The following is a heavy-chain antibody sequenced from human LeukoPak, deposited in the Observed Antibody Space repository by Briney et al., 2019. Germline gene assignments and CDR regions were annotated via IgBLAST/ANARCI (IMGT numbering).Heavy chain of an antibody. CDR3: AKASWVSSTDAVR. V-gene: IGHV3-23*01. CDR1: GLSFSSFA. Sequence: GGSLRLSCAASGLSFSSFAMSWVRQGPARGLEWVSSIRGSGEAFYADSVKGRFTLSSDSSRNTVYFQLNNLRVEDTAIYYCAKASWVSSTDAVRWGQGTLVTVSS. J-gene: IGHJ4*02. D-gene: IGHD3-16*01. CDR2: IRGSGEA.